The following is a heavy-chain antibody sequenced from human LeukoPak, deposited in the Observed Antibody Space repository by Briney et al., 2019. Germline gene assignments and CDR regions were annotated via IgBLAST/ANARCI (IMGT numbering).Heavy chain of an antibody. J-gene: IGHJ6*04. CDR2: IYPGDSDT. V-gene: IGHV5-51*01. CDR3: ARSLRYDILTGYDYYYGMDV. Sequence: GESLKISCKGSGYSFNSYWIGWVRQMPGKGLKWMGIIYPGDSDTRYSPSFQGQVIISADKSISTAYLQWSSLKASDTAMYYCARSLRYDILTGYDYYYGMDVWGKGTTVTVSS. CDR1: GYSFNSYW. D-gene: IGHD3-9*01.